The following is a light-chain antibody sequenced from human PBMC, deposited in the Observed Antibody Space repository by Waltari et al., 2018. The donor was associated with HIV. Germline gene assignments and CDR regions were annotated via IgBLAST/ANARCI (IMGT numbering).Light chain of an antibody. V-gene: IGLV3-1*01. CDR3: QAWNSSTVV. CDR1: KLEKKE. Sequence: SYEMTQTPSVSVSPGQTASITCSGDKLEKKEDCWYQQKAGQSPVLVVFQDKKRPSGIPGQFSGSNSGNRSTLTIRATQSLEEADLCCQAWNSSTVVFGGGTKLTVL. J-gene: IGLJ2*01. CDR2: QDK.